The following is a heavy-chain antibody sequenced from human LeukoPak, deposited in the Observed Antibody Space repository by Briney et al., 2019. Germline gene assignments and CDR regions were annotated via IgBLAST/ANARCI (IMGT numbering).Heavy chain of an antibody. D-gene: IGHD3-3*01. CDR2: IYYSGST. CDR3: ARDTAYYDFWSGYYKGAFDI. Sequence: SETLSLTCTVSGGSISSGDYYWSWIRQPPGKGLEWIGYIYYSGSTYYNPSLKSRVTISVDTSKNQFSLKLSSVTAADTAVYYCARDTAYYDFWSGYYKGAFDIWGQGTMVTVSS. V-gene: IGHV4-30-4*01. CDR1: GGSISSGDYY. J-gene: IGHJ3*02.